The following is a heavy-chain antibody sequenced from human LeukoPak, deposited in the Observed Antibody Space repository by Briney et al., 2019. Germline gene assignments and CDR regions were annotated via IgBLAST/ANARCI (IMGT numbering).Heavy chain of an antibody. V-gene: IGHV3-23*01. Sequence: GRSLRLSCAASGFTLSSYAMTWVRQTPGRGLEWVSSVDGGGGGTYYADSVKGRFTISRDNSKDTLYLQMNGLRAEDTAVYFCAKQSAGSAAWYSLHYDFWGQGTLVTVSS. CDR1: GFTLSSYA. CDR3: AKQSAGSAAWYSLHYDF. CDR2: VDGGGGGT. D-gene: IGHD6-13*01. J-gene: IGHJ4*02.